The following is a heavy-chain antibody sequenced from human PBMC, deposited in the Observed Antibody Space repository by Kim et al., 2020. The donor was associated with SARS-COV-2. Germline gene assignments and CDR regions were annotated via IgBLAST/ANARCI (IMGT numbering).Heavy chain of an antibody. Sequence: SETLSLTCTVSGGSVSSGSYYWSWIRQPPGKGLEWIGYIYYSGSTNYNPSLKSRVTISVDTSKNQFSLKLSAVTAADTAVYFCARVPGAAMFGVVIVRGGIDIWGEGTTVTVSS. D-gene: IGHD3-3*01. CDR1: GGSVSSGSYY. J-gene: IGHJ6*02. CDR3: ARVPGAAMFGVVIVRGGIDI. CDR2: IYYSGST. V-gene: IGHV4-61*01.